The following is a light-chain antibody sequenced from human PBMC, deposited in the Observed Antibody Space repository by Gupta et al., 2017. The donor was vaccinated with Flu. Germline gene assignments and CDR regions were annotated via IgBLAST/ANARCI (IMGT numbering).Light chain of an antibody. CDR3: HQSSSLPWT. Sequence: EIVLTQSPDFQSVPPKEKVTITCRASQSIGNNLHWYQQRPGQSQKLLIKYASQSLSGVPSRFSGSGSGTDFTLTINSLEAEDTATYYCHQSSSLPWTFGQGTKVEIK. CDR2: YAS. V-gene: IGKV6-21*01. J-gene: IGKJ1*01. CDR1: QSIGNN.